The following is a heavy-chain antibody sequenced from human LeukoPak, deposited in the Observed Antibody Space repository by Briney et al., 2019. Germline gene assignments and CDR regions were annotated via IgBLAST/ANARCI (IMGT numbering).Heavy chain of an antibody. J-gene: IGHJ4*02. CDR3: ARRIVGAFPFDY. CDR1: GFTFSSYG. D-gene: IGHD1-26*01. Sequence: PGRSLRLSCAASGFTFSSYGMHWVRQAPGKGLEWVAVISYDGSNKYYADSVKGRFTISRDNSKNTLYLQMNSLRAEDTAVYYCARRIVGAFPFDYWGQGTLVTVSS. V-gene: IGHV3-30*03. CDR2: ISYDGSNK.